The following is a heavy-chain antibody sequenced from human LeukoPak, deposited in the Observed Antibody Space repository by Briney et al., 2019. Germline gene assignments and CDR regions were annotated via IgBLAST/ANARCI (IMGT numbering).Heavy chain of an antibody. D-gene: IGHD1-26*01. CDR1: GGSFSGYY. CDR2: INHSGST. Sequence: PSETLSLTCAVYGGSFSGYYWSWIRQPPGKGLEWIGEINHSGSTNYNPSLKSRVTISVDTSKNQFSLKLSSVTAADTAVYYCARGSGIAYYYYGMDVWGQGTTVTVSS. J-gene: IGHJ6*02. V-gene: IGHV4-34*01. CDR3: ARGSGIAYYYYGMDV.